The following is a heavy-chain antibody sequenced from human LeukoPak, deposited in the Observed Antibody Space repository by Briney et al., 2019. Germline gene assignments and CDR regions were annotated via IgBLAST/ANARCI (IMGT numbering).Heavy chain of an antibody. CDR2: ISGSGGST. J-gene: IGHJ4*02. Sequence: GGSLRLSSAASGFTFSSYAMSWVRQAPGKGLEWVSAISGSGGSTYYADSVKGRFTISRDNSKNTLYLQMNSLRAEDTAVYYCAKLDYGDYTYYFDYWGQGTLVTVSS. D-gene: IGHD4-17*01. V-gene: IGHV3-23*01. CDR3: AKLDYGDYTYYFDY. CDR1: GFTFSSYA.